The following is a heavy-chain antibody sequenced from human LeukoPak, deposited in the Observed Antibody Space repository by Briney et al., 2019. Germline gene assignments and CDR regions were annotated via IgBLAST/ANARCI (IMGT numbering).Heavy chain of an antibody. V-gene: IGHV5-51*01. CDR3: ARHIGYSAWNPDY. CDR2: IYPYDSEP. J-gene: IGHJ4*02. D-gene: IGHD5-18*01. CDR1: GYSFTGFL. Sequence: RGESLKISCKASGYSFTGFLIGRVRQMPGKGLEWMGIIYPYDSEPRYSPSFPGHVTISADKSISTAYLQWSSLKASDTAMYYCARHIGYSAWNPDYWGQGTLVTVSS.